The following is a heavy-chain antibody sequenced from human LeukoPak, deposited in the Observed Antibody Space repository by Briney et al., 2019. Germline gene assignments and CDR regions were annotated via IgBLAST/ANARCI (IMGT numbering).Heavy chain of an antibody. CDR3: AKEWLESPYYYYGMDV. D-gene: IGHD5-24*01. CDR2: ISSSGTTI. J-gene: IGHJ6*02. V-gene: IGHV3-48*03. CDR1: GFTFSNYE. Sequence: GGSLRLSCAASGFTFSNYEMNWVRQAPGKGLEWVSYISSSGTTIYYADSVKGRFTISRDNSKNTLYLQMNSLRAEDTAVYYCAKEWLESPYYYYGMDVWGQGTTVTVSS.